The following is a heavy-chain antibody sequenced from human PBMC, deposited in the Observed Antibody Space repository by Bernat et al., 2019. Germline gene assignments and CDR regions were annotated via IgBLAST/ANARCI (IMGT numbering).Heavy chain of an antibody. CDR3: ARGMRISRNWFDP. CDR1: GFTFSDYY. V-gene: IGHV3-11*05. CDR2: ISSSSSYT. J-gene: IGHJ5*02. Sequence: PGGSLRLSCAASGFTFSDYYMSWIRQAPGKGLEWVSYISSSSSYTNYADSVKGRFTISRDNAKNSLYLQMNSLRAEDTAVYYCARGMRISRNWFDPWGQGTLVTVSS.